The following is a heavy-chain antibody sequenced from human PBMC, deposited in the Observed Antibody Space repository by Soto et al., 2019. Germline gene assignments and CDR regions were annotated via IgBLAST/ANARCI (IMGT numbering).Heavy chain of an antibody. V-gene: IGHV3-33*08. CDR1: GFTYSTYT. CDR2: IWYDGSNK. D-gene: IGHD6-19*01. J-gene: IGHJ4*02. Sequence: GGSLRLSCAASGFTYSTYTMHWVRQAPGKGLEWVAVIWYDGSNKYYADSVKGRFTISRDNSKNTLYLQMNSLRAEDTAVYYCAILQWLAPYFDYWGQGTLVTVSS. CDR3: AILQWLAPYFDY.